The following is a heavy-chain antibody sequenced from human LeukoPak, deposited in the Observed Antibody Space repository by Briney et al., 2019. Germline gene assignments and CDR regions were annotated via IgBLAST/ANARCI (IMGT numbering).Heavy chain of an antibody. J-gene: IGHJ4*02. CDR3: ARDLRGSSTSCYALNGC. D-gene: IGHD2-2*01. CDR1: GGSISSYY. CDR2: IYYSGST. V-gene: IGHV4-59*12. Sequence: SETLSLTCTVSGGSISSYYWSWIRQPPGKGLEWIGYIYYSGSTNYNPSLKSRVTISVDTSKNQFSLKLSSVTAADTAVYYCARDLRGSSTSCYALNGCWGQGTLVTVSS.